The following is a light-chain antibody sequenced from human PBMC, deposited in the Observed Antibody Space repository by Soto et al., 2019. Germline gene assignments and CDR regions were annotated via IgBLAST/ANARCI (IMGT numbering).Light chain of an antibody. CDR1: QIVTSRY. J-gene: IGKJ5*01. CDR3: QQYHNWPIT. V-gene: IGKV3-20*01. CDR2: GAS. Sequence: EIVLTQSPGTLSLSPGERATLSCRASQIVTSRYLAWYQQKPGQAPRLLIYGASNRATGIPDRFSGSGSGTEFTLTISSLQSEDFAVYYCQQYHNWPITFGQGTRLEI.